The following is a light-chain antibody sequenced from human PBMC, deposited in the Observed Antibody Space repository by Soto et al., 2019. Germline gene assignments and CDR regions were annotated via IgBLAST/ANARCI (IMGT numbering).Light chain of an antibody. CDR2: GAS. CDR3: QQYGSSPLT. J-gene: IGKJ4*01. CDR1: QSVYSNS. V-gene: IGKV3-20*01. Sequence: EVVLTQSPGTLSLSPGERATLSCRASQSVYSNSLAWYQHKPGQAPRLLISGASSRATGIPHRFSGSGSGKDFTLTSSRLEPEDFAVYYCQQYGSSPLTFGGGTKVEIK.